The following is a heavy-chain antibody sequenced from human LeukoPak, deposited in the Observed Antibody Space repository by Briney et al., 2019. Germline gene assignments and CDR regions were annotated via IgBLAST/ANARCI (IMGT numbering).Heavy chain of an antibody. CDR3: AKDGRGSWPLDFDY. CDR1: GGSFSGYY. Sequence: SETLSLTCAVYGGSFSGYYWSWIRQPPGKGLEWIGEINHSGSTNHNPSLKSRVTISVDTSKNQFSLKLSSVTAADTAVYYCAKDGRGSWPLDFDYWGQGTLVTVSS. D-gene: IGHD3-10*01. J-gene: IGHJ4*02. V-gene: IGHV4-34*01. CDR2: INHSGST.